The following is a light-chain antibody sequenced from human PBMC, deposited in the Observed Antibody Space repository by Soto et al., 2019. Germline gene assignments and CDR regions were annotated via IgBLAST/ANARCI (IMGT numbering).Light chain of an antibody. J-gene: IGKJ1*01. CDR2: AAS. CDR1: QGIRNH. CDR3: QKYNTAPWT. V-gene: IGKV1-27*01. Sequence: DIQMTQSPSSLSVSVGDRVTITCRASQGIRNHLVWYQQKPGKAPKVLIYAASTLQSGVPSRFSGSGSGTDFTLTISSLQPEDVATYYCQKYNTAPWTFGQGTKVEIK.